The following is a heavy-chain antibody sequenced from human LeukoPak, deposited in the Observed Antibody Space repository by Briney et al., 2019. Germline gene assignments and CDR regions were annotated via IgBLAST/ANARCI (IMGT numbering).Heavy chain of an antibody. CDR2: IGGSGGST. D-gene: IGHD5-18*01. Sequence: PGGSLRLSCAASGITFSNYAMTWVRQAPGKGLEWVSGIGGSGGSTYYADSVKGRFTISRDNFKNTLYLQMNSLRAEDTAVYYCAKRDTAISYYMDVWGKGTTVTVSS. V-gene: IGHV3-23*01. CDR1: GITFSNYA. CDR3: AKRDTAISYYMDV. J-gene: IGHJ6*03.